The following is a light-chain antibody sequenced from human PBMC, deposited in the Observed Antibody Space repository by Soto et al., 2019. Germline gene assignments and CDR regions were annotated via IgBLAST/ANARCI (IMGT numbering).Light chain of an antibody. CDR2: EGG. CDR1: SSDVGSYNL. V-gene: IGLV2-23*01. Sequence: QSALTQPASVSGSPGQSITISCTGTSSDVGSYNLVSWYQQHPGKAPKLMIYEGGKRPSGVSNRFSGSKSGNTASLTISGLQAEDEADYYCCSYAGSSAWVFGGGTQLTVL. CDR3: CSYAGSSAWV. J-gene: IGLJ3*02.